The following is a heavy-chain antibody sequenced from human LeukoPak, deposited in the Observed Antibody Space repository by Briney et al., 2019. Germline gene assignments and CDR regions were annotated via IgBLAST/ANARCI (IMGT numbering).Heavy chain of an antibody. CDR1: GFTFSSYG. CDR2: IWYDGSNK. D-gene: IGHD1-26*01. V-gene: IGHV3-33*01. Sequence: PGRSLSLSCAASGFTFSSYGMHWVRQAPGKGLEWVAVIWYDGSNKYYADSVKGRFTISRDNSKNTLYLQMNSLRAEDTAVYYCAREREDPNWFDPWGQGTLVTVSS. J-gene: IGHJ5*02. CDR3: AREREDPNWFDP.